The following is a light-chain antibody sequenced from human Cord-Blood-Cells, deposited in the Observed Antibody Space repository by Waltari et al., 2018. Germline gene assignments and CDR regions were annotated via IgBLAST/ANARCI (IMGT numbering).Light chain of an antibody. CDR3: QQYNSYPGT. Sequence: DIQMTQSPSTLSASVGDRVTITCRASQSISSWLAWYQQKPGKAPKLLIYKASSLESGVPSRFSCSGSGTEFTLTISSLQPDDFATYYCQQYNSYPGTFGQGTKVEIK. CDR1: QSISSW. J-gene: IGKJ1*01. CDR2: KAS. V-gene: IGKV1-5*03.